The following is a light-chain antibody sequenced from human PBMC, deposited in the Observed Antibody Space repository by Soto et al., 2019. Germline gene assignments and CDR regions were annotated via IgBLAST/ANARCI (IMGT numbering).Light chain of an antibody. CDR3: SSYTSSSTVV. J-gene: IGLJ2*01. CDR1: SSDVGGYNY. V-gene: IGLV2-14*01. CDR2: EVS. Sequence: QSVLTQPASVSGSPGQSITISCTGTSSDVGGYNYVSWYQQHPGKAPQLMMYEVSNRPSGVSNRFSGSKSGNTASLTISGLQAEDEGNYYCSSYTSSSTVVFGGATKLTVL.